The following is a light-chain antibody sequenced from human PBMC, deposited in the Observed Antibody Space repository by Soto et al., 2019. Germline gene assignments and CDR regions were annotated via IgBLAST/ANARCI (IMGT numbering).Light chain of an antibody. CDR3: QQYGSSPPT. J-gene: IGKJ1*01. CDR1: QSVSSSY. CDR2: CAS. Sequence: VLTQSPGTLSLSPGERATLSCRASQSVSSSYLAWYQQKPGQAPRLLIYCASSRATGIPDRFSGSGSGTDFNLNINRLEPEEIAGYYCQQYGSSPPTFCQRTEV. V-gene: IGKV3-20*01.